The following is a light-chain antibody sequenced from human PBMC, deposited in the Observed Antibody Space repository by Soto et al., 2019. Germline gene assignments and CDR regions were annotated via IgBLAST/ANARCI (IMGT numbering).Light chain of an antibody. CDR2: KND. J-gene: IGLJ2*01. V-gene: IGLV1-47*01. CDR1: TSNIGRND. CDR3: AAWDDSQRRLL. Sequence: QSVLTQSPSASGTPGQRVTFSCSGTTSNIGRNDVYWYQQLPGTAPKLLIYKNDQRPSGVPDRFSGSKSGTSASLAISGLRSQDEADYYCAAWDDSQRRLLFGGGTKLTVL.